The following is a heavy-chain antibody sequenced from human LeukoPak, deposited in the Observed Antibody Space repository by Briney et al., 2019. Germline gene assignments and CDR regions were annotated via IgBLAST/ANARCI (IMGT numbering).Heavy chain of an antibody. Sequence: PSETLSLTCVVSGGSFSGYLWSWIRQPPGKGLEWLGEINHGGSTNYNPSLKSRVTISVDTSKNQFSLKVSSVTAADTAVYYCARISRIPAALVYGYGLDVWGQGTTVTVSS. CDR2: INHGGST. D-gene: IGHD2-2*01. CDR1: GGSFSGYL. V-gene: IGHV4-34*01. CDR3: ARISRIPAALVYGYGLDV. J-gene: IGHJ6*02.